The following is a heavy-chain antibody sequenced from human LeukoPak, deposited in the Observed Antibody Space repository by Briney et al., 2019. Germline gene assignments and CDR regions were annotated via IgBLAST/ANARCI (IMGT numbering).Heavy chain of an antibody. CDR3: AKDRSSSNWYYFDY. CDR1: GFIFSSYA. V-gene: IGHV3-30*02. J-gene: IGHJ4*02. CDR2: IRYDGSNK. Sequence: GGSLRLSCAASGFIFSSYAMHWVRQAPGKGLEWVAFIRYDGSNKYYADSVKGRFTISRDNSKNTLYLQMNSLRPEATAVYYCAKDRSSSNWYYFDYWGQGTLVTVSS. D-gene: IGHD6-13*01.